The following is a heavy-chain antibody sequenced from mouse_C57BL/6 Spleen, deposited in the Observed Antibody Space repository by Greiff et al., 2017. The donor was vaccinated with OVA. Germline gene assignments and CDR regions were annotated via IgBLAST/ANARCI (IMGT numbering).Heavy chain of an antibody. Sequence: VQLQQPGAELVKPGASVKLSCKASGYTFTSYWMQWVKQRPGQGLEWIGEIDPSDSYTNYNQKFKGKATLTVDTSSSPAYMQLKSLRSEDSDVYYCERNDCGGSSGWFAYWGQGTMVTVSA. D-gene: IGHD1-1*02. CDR3: ERNDCGGSSGWFAY. J-gene: IGHJ3*01. CDR2: IDPSDSYT. V-gene: IGHV1-50*01. CDR1: GYTFTSYW.